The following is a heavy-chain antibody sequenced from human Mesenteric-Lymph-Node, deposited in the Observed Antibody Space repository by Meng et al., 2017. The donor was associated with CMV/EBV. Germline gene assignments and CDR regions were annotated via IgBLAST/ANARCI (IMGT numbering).Heavy chain of an antibody. J-gene: IGHJ4*02. CDR2: VNHSGSA. CDR1: GGSFRGYY. Sequence: SETLSLTCAVYGGSFRGYYWNWIRQLPEKGLEWIGEVNHSGSANYHPSLTRRVTISVDTSKNQFSLKLSSVTAADTAVYYCARAGCSSTSCAYCSGGTCTREPFDYWGQGNLVTVSS. D-gene: IGHD2-15*01. V-gene: IGHV4-34*01. CDR3: ARAGCSSTSCAYCSGGTCTREPFDY.